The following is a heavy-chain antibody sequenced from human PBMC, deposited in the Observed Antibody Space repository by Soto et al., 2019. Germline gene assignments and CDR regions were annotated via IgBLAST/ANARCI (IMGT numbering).Heavy chain of an antibody. CDR2: IYYSGST. D-gene: IGHD6-13*01. Sequence: QVQLQASGPGLVKPSQTLSLTCTVSGGSISSGGYYWSWIRQHPGKGLEWIGYIYYSGSTYYHPSLKSRVTIAVDTSKKQFSLKLSSVTAAGTAVYYCSSYRLQQLDFDYWGQGTLVTVSS. CDR1: GGSISSGGYY. J-gene: IGHJ4*02. V-gene: IGHV4-31*03. CDR3: SSYRLQQLDFDY.